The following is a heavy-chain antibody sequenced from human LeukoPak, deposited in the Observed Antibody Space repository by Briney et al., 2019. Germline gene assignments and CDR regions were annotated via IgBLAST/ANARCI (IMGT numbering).Heavy chain of an antibody. Sequence: ASVKVSCKASGGTFSSYAISWVRQAPGQGLEWMGWINPNSGGTKYAQKFQGRVTMTRDMSITTAYMGLSRLRSDDTAMYYCAKGRVVAGSKSLTYHWIDPWGQGTLVTVSS. D-gene: IGHD6-19*01. V-gene: IGHV1-2*02. CDR1: GGTFSSYA. J-gene: IGHJ5*02. CDR3: AKGRVVAGSKSLTYHWIDP. CDR2: INPNSGGT.